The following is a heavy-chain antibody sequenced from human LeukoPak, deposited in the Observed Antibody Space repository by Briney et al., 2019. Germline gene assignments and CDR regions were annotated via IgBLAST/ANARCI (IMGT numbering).Heavy chain of an antibody. J-gene: IGHJ4*02. CDR3: ARADGYYDFWSGYYLNY. D-gene: IGHD3-3*01. CDR2: IIPILGIA. V-gene: IGHV1-69*02. Sequence: SVKVSCKASGGTFSSYTISWVRQAPGQGLEWMGRIIPILGIANYAQKFQGRVTITADKSTSTAYMELGSLRSEDTAVYYCARADGYYDFWSGYYLNYWGQGTLVTVSS. CDR1: GGTFSSYT.